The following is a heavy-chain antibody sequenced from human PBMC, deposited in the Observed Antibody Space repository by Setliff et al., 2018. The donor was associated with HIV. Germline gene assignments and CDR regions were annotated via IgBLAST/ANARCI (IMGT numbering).Heavy chain of an antibody. V-gene: IGHV4-59*08. D-gene: IGHD2-15*01. Sequence: SSETLSLTCSVSGGPISSYYWSWIRQPPGKGLEWIGYIYYSGRTNYNPSLKSRVTVSLDTSQNVFSLRLKSVSASDAATYYCAAGTCNGASCWPYYFYSMDVWGKGSAVTVSS. CDR3: AAGTCNGASCWPYYFYSMDV. CDR1: GGPISSYY. J-gene: IGHJ6*03. CDR2: IYYSGRT.